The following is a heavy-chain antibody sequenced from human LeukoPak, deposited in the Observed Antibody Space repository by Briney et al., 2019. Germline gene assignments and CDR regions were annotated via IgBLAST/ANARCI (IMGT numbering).Heavy chain of an antibody. V-gene: IGHV4-34*01. D-gene: IGHD6-19*01. Sequence: LQTLYLACAVYGGAFSGYYRSWIRQAPGKGLDWIGEINRSGSTNYNPSLKSRVTISVDTSKNQFSLKLSSVTAADTAVYYCARRGRIAVAAWGQGTLVTVSS. CDR3: ARRGRIAVAA. J-gene: IGHJ4*02. CDR2: INRSGST. CDR1: GGAFSGYY.